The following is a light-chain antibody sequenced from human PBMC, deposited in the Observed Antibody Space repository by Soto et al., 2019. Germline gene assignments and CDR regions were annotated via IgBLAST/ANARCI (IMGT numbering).Light chain of an antibody. J-gene: IGKJ1*01. V-gene: IGKV1-5*01. Sequence: DIQITQSPSTLSASVGDRVTITCRASQSISSWWAWYQQKPGKAPKLLIYDASSLESGVPSRFSGSGYGTEFTLTIRSLQPDDFATYYCQQYNSSWTFGHGTKGDLK. CDR3: QQYNSSWT. CDR2: DAS. CDR1: QSISSW.